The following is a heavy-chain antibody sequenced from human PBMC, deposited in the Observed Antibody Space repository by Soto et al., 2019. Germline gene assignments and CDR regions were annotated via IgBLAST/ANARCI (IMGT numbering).Heavy chain of an antibody. CDR3: ASSPYYYHNGMNV. J-gene: IGHJ6*02. CDR2: IYYSGST. Sequence: TSETLSLTCTVSGGSVSSGSYYWSWIRQPPGKGLEWIGYIYYSGSTNYNPSLKSRVTISVDTPKNQFSLKLSSVTAADTAVYYCASSPYYYHNGMNVWGQGTTVTAAS. V-gene: IGHV4-61*01. CDR1: GGSVSSGSYY.